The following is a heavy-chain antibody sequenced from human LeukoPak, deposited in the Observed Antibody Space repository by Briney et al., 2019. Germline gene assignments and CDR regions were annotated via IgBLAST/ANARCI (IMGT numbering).Heavy chain of an antibody. Sequence: GGSLRLSCAASGFTFSSYAMHWVRQAPGKGLEWVAVISYDGSNKYYADSVKGRFTISRDNSKNTLYLQMNSLRAEDTAVYYCASARNTVTYFDYWGQGTLVTVSS. CDR3: ASARNTVTYFDY. J-gene: IGHJ4*02. V-gene: IGHV3-30-3*01. CDR1: GFTFSSYA. CDR2: ISYDGSNK. D-gene: IGHD4-11*01.